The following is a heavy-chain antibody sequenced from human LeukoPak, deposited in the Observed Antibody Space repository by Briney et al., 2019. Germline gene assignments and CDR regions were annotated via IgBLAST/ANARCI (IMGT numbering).Heavy chain of an antibody. CDR3: VRDLYRYGYQSIRLALDY. D-gene: IGHD5-18*01. CDR2: ISSSSSTI. J-gene: IGHJ4*02. V-gene: IGHV3-48*01. Sequence: GGSLTLSCSASGFTFSSYSMNWLRQAPGKGLEWFSYISSSSSTIYYADSVKGRFTISRDNAKNSLYLQMNRLRAEDTGVYYCVRDLYRYGYQSIRLALDYWGQGTLVTVSS. CDR1: GFTFSSYS.